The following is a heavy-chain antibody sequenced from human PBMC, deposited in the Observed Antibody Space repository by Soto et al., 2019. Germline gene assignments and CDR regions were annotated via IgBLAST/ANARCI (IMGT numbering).Heavy chain of an antibody. CDR1: GYSITSGGYY. J-gene: IGHJ3*01. CDR2: IYYSGTV. CDR3: ARGRVPKVRGPPQGAFDV. Sequence: QVQLEESGPGLVKPSQTLSLTCTVSGYSITSGGYYWSWIRQHPGKGLEWIGYIYYSGTVYYNPSPNRRVSISVDTSKNQFSLKLSSVTAADTAKYSCARGRVPKVRGPPQGAFDVWGQGTMVTVSS. D-gene: IGHD3-10*01. V-gene: IGHV4-31*03.